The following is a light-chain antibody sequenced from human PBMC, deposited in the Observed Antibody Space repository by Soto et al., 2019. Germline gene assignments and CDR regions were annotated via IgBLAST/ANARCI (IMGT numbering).Light chain of an antibody. CDR2: KDS. J-gene: IGLJ1*01. Sequence: SYELTQPPSVSVSPGQTARITCSGDALPNQYAYWYQQKAGQAPVLVIYKDSERPSGIPERFSGSSSGTTVTLTIRGVQAEDEADYYCQSADSSGTYVFGTGTKVTVL. CDR1: ALPNQY. V-gene: IGLV3-25*03. CDR3: QSADSSGTYV.